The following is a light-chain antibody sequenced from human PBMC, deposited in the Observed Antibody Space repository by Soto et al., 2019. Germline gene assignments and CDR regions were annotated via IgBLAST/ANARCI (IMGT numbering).Light chain of an antibody. J-gene: IGLJ1*01. V-gene: IGLV2-11*01. CDR1: SSDVGGYNY. CDR2: DVS. Sequence: QSALTQPRSVSGSPGQSVTISCTGTSSDVGGYNYVSWYRQHPGKAPKLMIYDVSKRPSGVPDRFSGSKSGNTASLTNSGLQAEDEADYYCCSYAGSYTWVFVTGTKLTVL. CDR3: CSYAGSYTWV.